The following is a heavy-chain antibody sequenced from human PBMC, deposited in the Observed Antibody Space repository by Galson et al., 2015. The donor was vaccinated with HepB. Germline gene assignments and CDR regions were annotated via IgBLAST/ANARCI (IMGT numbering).Heavy chain of an antibody. CDR2: INPSGGST. CDR1: GYTFTSYY. D-gene: IGHD3-10*01. Sequence: SVKVSCKASGYTFTSYYMHWVRQAPGQGLEWMGIINPSGGSTSYAQKFQGRVTMTRDTSTSTVYMELSSLRSEDTAVYYCARGGLLWFGELLSTGEGGDYYGMDVWGQGTTVTVSS. J-gene: IGHJ6*02. V-gene: IGHV1-46*01. CDR3: ARGGLLWFGELLSTGEGGDYYGMDV.